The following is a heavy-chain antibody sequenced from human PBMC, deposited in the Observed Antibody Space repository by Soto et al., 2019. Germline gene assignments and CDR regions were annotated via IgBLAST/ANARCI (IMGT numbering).Heavy chain of an antibody. J-gene: IGHJ5*02. D-gene: IGHD3-3*01. CDR3: ARDQISITIFGVAPQPNWFDP. CDR1: GGSISSGDYY. V-gene: IGHV4-30-4*01. CDR2: IYYSGST. Sequence: SETLSLTCTVSGGSISSGDYYWSWIRQPQGKGLEWIGYIYYSGSTYYNPSLKSRVTISVDTSKNQFSLKLSSVTAADTAVYYCARDQISITIFGVAPQPNWFDPWGPGTLVTVSS.